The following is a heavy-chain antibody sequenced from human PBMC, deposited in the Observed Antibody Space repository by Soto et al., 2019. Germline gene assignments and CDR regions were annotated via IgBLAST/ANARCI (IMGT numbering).Heavy chain of an antibody. CDR3: ARKGAAASYARYYMDV. D-gene: IGHD6-13*01. V-gene: IGHV4-59*01. Sequence: PDTLSLTCTVSGVFISPYYWSWILQPPGKGLEWIGYVYYSGNTNYNPSLESRVTISVDTSRNRFSLNLTSATAADTAVYYCARKGAAASYARYYMDVWGRGTAVSVSS. CDR1: GVFISPYY. CDR2: VYYSGNT. J-gene: IGHJ6*03.